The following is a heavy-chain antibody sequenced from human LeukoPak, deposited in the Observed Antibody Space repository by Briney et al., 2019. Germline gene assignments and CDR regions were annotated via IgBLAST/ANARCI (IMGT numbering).Heavy chain of an antibody. CDR1: GYTLTELS. J-gene: IGHJ5*02. CDR3: AREPRRAGTTKWFDP. V-gene: IGHV1-2*02. Sequence: ASVKVSCKVSGYTLTELSMHWVRQAPGQGLEWMGWINPNSGGTNYAQKFQGRVTMTRDTSISTAYMELSRLRSDDTAVYYCAREPRRAGTTKWFDPWGQGTLVTVSS. D-gene: IGHD1-7*01. CDR2: INPNSGGT.